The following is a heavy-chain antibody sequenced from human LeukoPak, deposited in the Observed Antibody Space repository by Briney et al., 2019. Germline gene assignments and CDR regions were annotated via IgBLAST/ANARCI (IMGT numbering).Heavy chain of an antibody. D-gene: IGHD1-26*01. CDR1: GYSISSGYY. J-gene: IGHJ4*02. CDR2: IYHSGST. V-gene: IGHV4-38-2*01. Sequence: SETLSLTCAVSGYSISSGYYWGWIRQPPGKGLEWIGSIYHSGSTYYNPSLKSRVTISVDTSKNQFSLKLSSVTAADTAVYYCARRSGNYYDYWGQGTLVTVSS. CDR3: ARRSGNYYDY.